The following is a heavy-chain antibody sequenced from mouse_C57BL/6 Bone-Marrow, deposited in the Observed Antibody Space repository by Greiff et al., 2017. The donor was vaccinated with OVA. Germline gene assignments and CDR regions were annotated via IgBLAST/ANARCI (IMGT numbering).Heavy chain of an antibody. J-gene: IGHJ4*01. CDR3: TTARPDYGSSYDYAMDY. CDR1: GFNIKDDY. CDR2: IDPENGDT. D-gene: IGHD1-1*01. V-gene: IGHV14-4*01. Sequence: VQLQQSGAELVRPGASVKLSCTASGFNIKDDYMHWVKQRPEQGLEWLGWIDPENGDTEYASKFPGKATITADTSSNTAYLQLSSLTSEDTAGYYCTTARPDYGSSYDYAMDYWGQGTAVTVSS.